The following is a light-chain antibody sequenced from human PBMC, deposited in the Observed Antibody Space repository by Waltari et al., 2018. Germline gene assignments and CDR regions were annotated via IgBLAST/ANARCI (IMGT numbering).Light chain of an antibody. CDR3: CSFTSRSTWV. Sequence: QSALTQPASVSGSPGQSITISCTGTSSDGGGYNYSSWYQQHPGKVPKLLIFDVSNRPSGVSNRFSGSKSGNTASLTISGLQAEDESDYYCCSFTSRSTWVFGGGTKLTVL. CDR2: DVS. J-gene: IGLJ3*02. CDR1: SSDGGGYNY. V-gene: IGLV2-14*01.